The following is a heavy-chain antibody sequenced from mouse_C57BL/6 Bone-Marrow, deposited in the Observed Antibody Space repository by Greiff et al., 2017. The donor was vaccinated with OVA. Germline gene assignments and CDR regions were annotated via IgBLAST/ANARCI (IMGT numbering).Heavy chain of an antibody. CDR1: GFTFSDYG. D-gene: IGHD1-1*01. V-gene: IGHV5-17*01. Sequence: EVKVVESGGGLVKPGGSLKLSCAASGFTFSDYGMHWVRQAPEKGLEWVAYISSGSSTIYYADTVKGRFTISRDNAKNTLFLQMTSLRSEDTAMYYCARPPHYYGSSLAYWGQGTLVTVSA. J-gene: IGHJ3*01. CDR3: ARPPHYYGSSLAY. CDR2: ISSGSSTI.